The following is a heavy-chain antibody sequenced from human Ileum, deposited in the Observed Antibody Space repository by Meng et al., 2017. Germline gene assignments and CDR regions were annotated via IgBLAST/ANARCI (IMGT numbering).Heavy chain of an antibody. V-gene: IGHV4-31*03. CDR1: GGSISSGGYY. J-gene: IGHJ4*02. CDR2: IYDSGST. D-gene: IGHD1-1*01. CDR3: ARGGTAYFDY. Sequence: QVQLQESAPGLGKPSQTLSLTCTVSGGSISSGGYYWSWIRQHPGKGLEWIGYIYDSGSTYYNPSLKSRIAISGDTSKNQFSLNLSSVTAADTAVYYCARGGTAYFDYWGQGTLVTVSS.